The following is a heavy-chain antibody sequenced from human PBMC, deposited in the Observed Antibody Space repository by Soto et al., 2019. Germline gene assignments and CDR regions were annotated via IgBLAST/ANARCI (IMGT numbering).Heavy chain of an antibody. CDR3: AHPRGFGVFDAYDI. D-gene: IGHD3-10*01. CDR2: ISNSGGST. J-gene: IGHJ3*02. V-gene: IGHV3-23*01. Sequence: VGSLRLSCTASGFTFSTYAMSWVRQAPGKGLEWVSAISNSGGSTYYADSVQGRFTISRDNYMNTLYLQMNSLRIEDTAVYFCAHPRGFGVFDAYDIWGQGTMVTVSS. CDR1: GFTFSTYA.